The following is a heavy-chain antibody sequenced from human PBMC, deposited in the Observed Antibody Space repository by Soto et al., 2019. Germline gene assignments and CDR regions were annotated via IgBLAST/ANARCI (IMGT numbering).Heavy chain of an antibody. Sequence: SLRLSCAASGFTFSNYIMHWVRQAPGKGLEWVAIILHDGNNKYYADSVKGRFTISRDNSKNTLYLQMNSLRTEDTAIYYCARDDEGGSYCDLGYWGQGTLVNGSS. CDR1: GFTFSNYI. V-gene: IGHV3-30-3*01. CDR3: ARDDEGGSYCDLGY. CDR2: ILHDGNNK. J-gene: IGHJ4*02. D-gene: IGHD3-10*01.